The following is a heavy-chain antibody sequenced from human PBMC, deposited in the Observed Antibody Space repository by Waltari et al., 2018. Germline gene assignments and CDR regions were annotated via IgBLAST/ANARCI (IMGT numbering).Heavy chain of an antibody. V-gene: IGHV3-48*03. Sequence: EVQLVESGGGLAQPGGSLRLSCVASGFSFSSFHMNWVRQAPGKGREWVSYISTSWTIICYADSVKIRFTSSRDNARNSLYLQMNILRAEDTAVYYCARDGSTRSTTYYYGLDVWGQGTTVTVSS. CDR3: ARDGSTRSTTYYYGLDV. CDR1: GFSFSSFH. J-gene: IGHJ6*02. D-gene: IGHD1-1*01. CDR2: ISTSWTII.